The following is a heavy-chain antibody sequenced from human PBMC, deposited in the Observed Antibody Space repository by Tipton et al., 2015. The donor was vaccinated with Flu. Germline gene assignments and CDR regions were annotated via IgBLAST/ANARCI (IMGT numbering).Heavy chain of an antibody. D-gene: IGHD6-6*01. CDR1: GDTVSSSSVA. CDR2: TYYRSKWFN. CDR3: ARDKPESRYSTSFSFDY. Sequence: LVKPTQTLSVTCAISGDTVSSSSVAWNWIRQSPSRGLEWLGRTYYRSKWFNDYAVSVKSRITIDPDTSKNQFSLHLNSVTPEDTAVYYCARDKPESRYSTSFSFDYWGQGTLVTVSS. V-gene: IGHV6-1*01. J-gene: IGHJ4*02.